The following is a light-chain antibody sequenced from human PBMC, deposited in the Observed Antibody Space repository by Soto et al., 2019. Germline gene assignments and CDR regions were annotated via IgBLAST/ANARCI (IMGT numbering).Light chain of an antibody. CDR2: GAS. CDR1: QSVSNNY. J-gene: IGKJ3*01. Sequence: EIVLTQSPATLSLSPGERATLSCRASQSVSNNYLAWYQQKPGQAPRLLIYGASNRATGIPDRFSGSGSGTDFTLTISSQEPEDFAVYYCQQRSNWLFSPGTKVDIK. V-gene: IGKV3-11*01. CDR3: QQRSNWL.